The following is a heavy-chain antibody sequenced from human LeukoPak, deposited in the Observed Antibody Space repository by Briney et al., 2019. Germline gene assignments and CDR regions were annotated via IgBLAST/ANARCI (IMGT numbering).Heavy chain of an antibody. CDR2: IYSGGST. D-gene: IGHD5-18*01. Sequence: GGSLRLSCAASGFTVSRNCMSWVRQAPGKGLECVSVIYSGGSTYYADSVKGRFTISRDNSKNTLYLQMNSLRAEDTAVYYCANDLGWIQLNLGRGQGTLVTVSS. CDR3: ANDLGWIQLNLG. V-gene: IGHV3-66*01. J-gene: IGHJ4*02. CDR1: GFTVSRNC.